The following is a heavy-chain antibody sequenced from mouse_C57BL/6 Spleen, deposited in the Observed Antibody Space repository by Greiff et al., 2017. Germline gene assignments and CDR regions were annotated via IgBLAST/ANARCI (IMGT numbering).Heavy chain of an antibody. CDR3: ARRMVTTEFDY. CDR2: INPNNGGT. V-gene: IGHV1-26*01. J-gene: IGHJ2*01. Sequence: VQLQQSGPELVKPGASVKISCKASGYTFTDYYMNWVKQSHGKSLEWIGDINPNNGGTSYNQKFKGKATLTVDKSSSTAYMELRSLTSEDSAVYYCARRMVTTEFDYWGQGTTLTVSS. CDR1: GYTFTDYY. D-gene: IGHD2-2*01.